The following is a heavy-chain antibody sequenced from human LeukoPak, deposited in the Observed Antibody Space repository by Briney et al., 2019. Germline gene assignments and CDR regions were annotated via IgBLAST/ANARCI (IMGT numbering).Heavy chain of an antibody. CDR3: ARSVPDYDFWSGSPLDY. CDR1: GYTFTSYY. D-gene: IGHD3-3*01. V-gene: IGHV1-46*01. CDR2: INPSGGST. Sequence: ASVKVSCKASGYTFTSYYMHWVRQAPGQGLEWMGIINPSGGSTSYAQKFQGRVTMTRDMSTSTVYMELSSLRSEGTAVYYCARSVPDYDFWSGSPLDYWGQGTLVTVSS. J-gene: IGHJ4*02.